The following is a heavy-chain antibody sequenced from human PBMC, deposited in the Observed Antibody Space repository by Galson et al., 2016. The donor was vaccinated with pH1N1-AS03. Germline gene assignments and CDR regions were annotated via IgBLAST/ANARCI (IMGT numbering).Heavy chain of an antibody. CDR2: IYPGVST. D-gene: IGHD6-19*01. CDR1: GYSITTGHY. CDR3: ARSPRVISVAGTFPSPFDP. V-gene: IGHV4-38-2*01. Sequence: SETLSLTCAVSGYSITTGHYWGWIRQRPGKGLEWIGSIYPGVSTDYNPSLKSRVTISVDTSKTQFSLKLRPVTAADPAVYYCARSPRVISVAGTFPSPFDPWGQGTLVTVSS. J-gene: IGHJ5*02.